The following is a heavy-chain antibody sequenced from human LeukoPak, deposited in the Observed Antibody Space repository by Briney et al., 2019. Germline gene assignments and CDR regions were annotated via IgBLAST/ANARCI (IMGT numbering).Heavy chain of an antibody. V-gene: IGHV4-61*02. J-gene: IGHJ3*02. D-gene: IGHD1-26*01. CDR2: IYTSGST. CDR3: ARDRSGSYFAFDI. Sequence: RASETLSLTCTVSGGSISSGSYYWSWIRQPAGKGLEWIGRIYTSGSTNYNPSLKSRVTISVDRSKNQFSLKLSSVTAADTAVYYCARDRSGSYFAFDIWGQGTMVTVSS. CDR1: GGSISSGSYY.